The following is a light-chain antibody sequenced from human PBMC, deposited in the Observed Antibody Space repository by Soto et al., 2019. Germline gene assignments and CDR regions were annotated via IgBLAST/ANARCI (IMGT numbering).Light chain of an antibody. CDR3: HQYNTWPPHFT. J-gene: IGKJ3*01. Sequence: IVMTQSPGTLPVSPGARVTLSCRAIQSVGNNLAWHQQKPGQAPRLLIYGASTRATGVPARFSGGGSVTEFSLTISSLQSDDLAVYYCHQYNTWPPHFTFGPGTKVAI. CDR2: GAS. V-gene: IGKV3-15*01. CDR1: QSVGNN.